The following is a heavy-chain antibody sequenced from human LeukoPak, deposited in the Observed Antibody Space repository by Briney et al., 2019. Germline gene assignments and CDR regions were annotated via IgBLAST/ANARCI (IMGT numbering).Heavy chain of an antibody. Sequence: GGSLRLSCAASGLRFSGQYMIWIRQAPGKGLEWVAFISGSGTDTFYADSVKGRFFISKDNTRDSLSLQMSSLRAEDTAIYYCARRYFDYWGQGTLVTVSS. J-gene: IGHJ4*02. CDR1: GLRFSGQY. CDR3: ARRYFDY. CDR2: ISGSGTDT. V-gene: IGHV3-11*01.